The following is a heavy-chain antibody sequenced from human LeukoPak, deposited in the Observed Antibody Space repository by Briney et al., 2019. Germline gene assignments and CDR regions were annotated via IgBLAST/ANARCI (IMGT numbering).Heavy chain of an antibody. CDR3: ARDFFRYYYGSGSYLDY. CDR2: ISGSGGST. CDR1: GFTFSSYG. D-gene: IGHD3-10*01. Sequence: GGSLRLSCAASGFTFSSYGMSWVRQAPGKGLEWVSAISGSGGSTYYADSVKGRFTIPRDNSKNTLYLQMNSLRAEDTAVYYCARDFFRYYYGSGSYLDYWGQGTLVTASS. V-gene: IGHV3-23*01. J-gene: IGHJ4*02.